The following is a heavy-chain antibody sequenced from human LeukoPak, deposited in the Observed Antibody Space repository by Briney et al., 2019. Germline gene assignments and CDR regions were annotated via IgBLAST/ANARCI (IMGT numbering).Heavy chain of an antibody. D-gene: IGHD6-13*01. Sequence: PGGSLRLSCAASGFTFTNYNMNWVRQPPGKGLEWVSYISSSNSLIYYADSAKGRFAISRDNAKNSLHLQMNSLRAEDTAIYYCARDFEAAGEDYWGQGTLVTVSS. J-gene: IGHJ4*02. CDR3: ARDFEAAGEDY. CDR1: GFTFTNYN. CDR2: ISSSNSLI. V-gene: IGHV3-48*01.